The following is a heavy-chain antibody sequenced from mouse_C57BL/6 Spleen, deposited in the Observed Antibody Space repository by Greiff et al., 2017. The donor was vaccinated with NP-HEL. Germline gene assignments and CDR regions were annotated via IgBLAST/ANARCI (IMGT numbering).Heavy chain of an antibody. D-gene: IGHD6-5*01. Sequence: VQLQQSGPELVKPGASVKISCKASGYTFTDYYMHWVKQSHGKSLEWIGDINPNNGGTSYNQKFKGKATLTVDKSSSTAYMELRSLTSEDSAVYYCARTLYYYAMDYWGQGTSVTVSS. V-gene: IGHV1-26*01. CDR2: INPNNGGT. CDR1: GYTFTDYY. CDR3: ARTLYYYAMDY. J-gene: IGHJ4*01.